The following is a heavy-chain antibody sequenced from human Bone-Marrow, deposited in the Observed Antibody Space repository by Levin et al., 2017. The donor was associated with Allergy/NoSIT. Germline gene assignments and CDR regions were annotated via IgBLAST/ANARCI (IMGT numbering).Heavy chain of an antibody. D-gene: IGHD6-19*01. V-gene: IGHV5-51*01. CDR2: IYPGDSDT. CDR3: ARELYSGGWYPGY. J-gene: IGHJ4*02. CDR1: GYSFTNYW. Sequence: KLGESLKISCQGSGYSFTNYWIGWVRQMPGKGLEWMGIIYPGDSDTRYGPSFQGQFTFSVDKSINTAYLQWSSLRASDTAIYYCARELYSGGWYPGYWGQGTLVTVSS.